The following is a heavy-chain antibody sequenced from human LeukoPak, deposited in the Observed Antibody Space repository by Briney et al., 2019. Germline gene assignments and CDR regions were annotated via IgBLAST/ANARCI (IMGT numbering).Heavy chain of an antibody. CDR2: ISDSGTAT. D-gene: IGHD2-15*01. V-gene: IGHV3-23*01. J-gene: IGHJ4*02. CDR3: AKRSRSGGGCNFDY. Sequence: PGGSLRLSCVGSGFTFGSYAMSWVRQAPGKGREWASAISDSGTATNYADSVKGPFTISRENSKSTLFLQMNSLRAEDTAVYYCAKRSRSGGGCNFDYWGQGTLVTVSS. CDR1: GFTFGSYA.